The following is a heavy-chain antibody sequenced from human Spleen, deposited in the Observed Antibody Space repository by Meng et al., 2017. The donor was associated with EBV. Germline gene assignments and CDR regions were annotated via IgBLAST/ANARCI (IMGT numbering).Heavy chain of an antibody. J-gene: IGHJ2*01. CDR2: IYYSGST. Sequence: QVQLQESGPGLVKPSEPLSLTCTVSGGSVSSGSYYWSWIRQPPGKGLEWGGYIYYSGSTNYNPSLKSRVTISVDTSKNQFSLKLSSVTAADTAVYYCARTITRVGFDLGVRGTMVTVS. V-gene: IGHV4-61*01. D-gene: IGHD5-24*01. CDR1: GGSVSSGSYY. CDR3: ARTITRVGFDL.